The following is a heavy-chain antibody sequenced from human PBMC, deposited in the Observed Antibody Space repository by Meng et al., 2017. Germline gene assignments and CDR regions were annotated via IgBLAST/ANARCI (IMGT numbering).Heavy chain of an antibody. CDR2: IYHRSNKYN. D-gene: IGHD2-8*01. CDR1: SDGASSSSAS. Sequence: GPGRVKPPPPLQPPRASASDGASSSSASWSWGRQSPRRVLAWLGMIYHRSNKYNEYAVSGKSRITINPSTYKIQLTLQLNAAAPADTSVYASTKLAHYRYFDYWGQGTLVTVSS. CDR3: TKLAHYRYFDY. J-gene: IGHJ4*02. V-gene: IGHV6-1*01.